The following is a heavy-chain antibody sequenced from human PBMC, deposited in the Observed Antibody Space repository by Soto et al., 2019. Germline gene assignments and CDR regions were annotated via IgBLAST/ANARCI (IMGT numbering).Heavy chain of an antibody. CDR1: GGSISSYY. CDR3: ARGGSSWFGPPWWFDP. Sequence: PSETLSLTCTVSGGSISSYYWSWIRQPPGKGLEWIGYIYYSGSTNYNPSLKSRVTISVDTSKNQFSLKLSSVTAADTAVYYCARGGSSWFGPPWWFDPWGQGTLVTVSS. CDR2: IYYSGST. J-gene: IGHJ5*02. D-gene: IGHD6-13*01. V-gene: IGHV4-59*01.